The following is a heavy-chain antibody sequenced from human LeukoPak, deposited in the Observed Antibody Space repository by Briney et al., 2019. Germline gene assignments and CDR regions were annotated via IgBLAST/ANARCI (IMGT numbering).Heavy chain of an antibody. CDR2: ISSSSSTI. Sequence: GGSLRLSCAASGFTFSSYNMNWVGQAPGKGLEGVSYISSSSSTIYYADSVKGRFTISRDNAKNSLYLQMNSLSAEDTAVYYCARDSVSGRSPLDYWRQGTLVTVSS. CDR3: ARDSVSGRSPLDY. V-gene: IGHV3-48*01. J-gene: IGHJ4*02. D-gene: IGHD1-26*01. CDR1: GFTFSSYN.